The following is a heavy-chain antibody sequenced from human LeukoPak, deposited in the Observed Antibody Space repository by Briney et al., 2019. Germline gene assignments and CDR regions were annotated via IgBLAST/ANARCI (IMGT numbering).Heavy chain of an antibody. D-gene: IGHD6-19*01. Sequence: SETLSLACTVSGGSISSLTYYWGWIRQPPGKGLEWIASIYYSGTTYYSPSLKSRVAISVNRSNNQFSLRLSSVTAADTAVYFCTGYSAGWSSGGGYWGQGTVVTVSS. J-gene: IGHJ4*02. CDR2: IYYSGTT. CDR3: TGYSAGWSSGGGY. V-gene: IGHV4-39*01. CDR1: GGSISSLTYY.